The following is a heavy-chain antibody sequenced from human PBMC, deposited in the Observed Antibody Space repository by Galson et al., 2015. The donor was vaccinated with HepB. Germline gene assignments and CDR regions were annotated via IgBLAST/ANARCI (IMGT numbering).Heavy chain of an antibody. V-gene: IGHV1-46*04. J-gene: IGHJ1*01. CDR3: ARVADSSGWTAEYFQH. CDR1: GYTFTSYY. Sequence: SVKVSCKASGYTFTSYYMHWVRQAPGQGLEWMGIINPGGGSTSYAQKLQGRVTMTRDTSTSTVYMELSSLRSEDTAVYYCARVADSSGWTAEYFQHWGQGTLVTVSS. D-gene: IGHD6-19*01. CDR2: INPGGGST.